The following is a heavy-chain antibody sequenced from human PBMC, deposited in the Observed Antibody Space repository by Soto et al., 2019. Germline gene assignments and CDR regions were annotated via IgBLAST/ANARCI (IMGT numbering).Heavy chain of an antibody. D-gene: IGHD3-10*01. CDR3: ASLGYYYGSGSYFDP. J-gene: IGHJ5*02. V-gene: IGHV4-39*07. CDR1: GGSISSSSYY. Sequence: SETLSLTCTVSGGSISSSSYYWGWIRQPPGKGLEWIGSIYYSGSTYYNPSLKSRVTISVDTSKNQFSLKLSSVTAADTAVYYCASLGYYYGSGSYFDPWGQGTLVTVSS. CDR2: IYYSGST.